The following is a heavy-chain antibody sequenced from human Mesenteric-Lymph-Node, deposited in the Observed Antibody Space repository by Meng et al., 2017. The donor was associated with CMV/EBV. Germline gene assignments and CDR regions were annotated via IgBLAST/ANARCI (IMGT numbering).Heavy chain of an antibody. V-gene: IGHV3-23*01. J-gene: IGHJ3*02. D-gene: IGHD2-21*01. CDR3: ARMTILGACAGPTCSPSSDADDI. CDR1: GFTFKTSV. CDR2: VSGTGAST. Sequence: GGSLRLSCAASGFTFKTSVMSWVRQFPGRGLEWVSAVSGTGASTYYADSVKGRFTMSRDNSKDTLHLQMNSLRAEDTAVYYCARMTILGACAGPTCSPSSDADDIWGQGTLVTVSS.